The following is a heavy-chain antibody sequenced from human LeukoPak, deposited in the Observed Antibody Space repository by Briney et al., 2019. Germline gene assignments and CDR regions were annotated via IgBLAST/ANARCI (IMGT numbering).Heavy chain of an antibody. CDR1: GHTFSSYA. Sequence: SVSLSCKAWGHTFSSYAISWVRQAPGQGLEGMGRIIPILGIANYAQKFQGRVTITADKSTSTAYMELSSLRSEDTAVYYCAREDEGGSYFDYWGQGTLVTVSS. J-gene: IGHJ4*02. D-gene: IGHD1-26*01. V-gene: IGHV1-69*04. CDR3: AREDEGGSYFDY. CDR2: IIPILGIA.